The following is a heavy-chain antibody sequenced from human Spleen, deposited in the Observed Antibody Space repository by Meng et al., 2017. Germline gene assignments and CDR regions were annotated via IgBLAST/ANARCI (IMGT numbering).Heavy chain of an antibody. CDR1: GGSISNYY. CDR2: IYYSGST. CDR3: ARVPPLYCSGGSCYSNWFDP. Sequence: SETLSLTCTVSGGSISNYYWGWIRQPPGKGLEWIASIYYSGSTYYNPSLKSRVTISVDTSKNQFSLKLSSVTAADTAVYYCARVPPLYCSGGSCYSNWFDPWGQGTLVTVSS. D-gene: IGHD2-15*01. V-gene: IGHV4-39*07. J-gene: IGHJ5*02.